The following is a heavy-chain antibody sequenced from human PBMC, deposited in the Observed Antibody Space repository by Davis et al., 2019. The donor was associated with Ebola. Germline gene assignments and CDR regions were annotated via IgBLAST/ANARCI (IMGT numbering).Heavy chain of an antibody. D-gene: IGHD3-22*01. Sequence: GESLKISCAASGFTFSDYYMSWIRQAPGKGLEWVSYISSSGSTIYYADSVKGRFTISRDNAKNSLYLQMNSLRAEDTGVYYCARDPSSYDSAGWGFWGQGTLVTVSS. J-gene: IGHJ4*02. CDR3: ARDPSSYDSAGWGF. CDR1: GFTFSDYY. V-gene: IGHV3-11*04. CDR2: ISSSGSTI.